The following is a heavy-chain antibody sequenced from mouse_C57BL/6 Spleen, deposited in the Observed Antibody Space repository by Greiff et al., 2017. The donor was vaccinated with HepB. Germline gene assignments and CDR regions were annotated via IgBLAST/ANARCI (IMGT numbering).Heavy chain of an antibody. D-gene: IGHD2-2*01. Sequence: EVMLVESGGGLVKPGGSLKLSCATSGFTFSSYAMSWVRQTPEKRLEWVATISDGGSYTYYPDNVKGRFTISRDNAKNNLYLQMSHLKSEDTAMYYCARDGLYYGYDGFAYWGQGTLVTVSA. CDR2: ISDGGSYT. CDR1: GFTFSSYA. V-gene: IGHV5-4*01. CDR3: ARDGLYYGYDGFAY. J-gene: IGHJ3*01.